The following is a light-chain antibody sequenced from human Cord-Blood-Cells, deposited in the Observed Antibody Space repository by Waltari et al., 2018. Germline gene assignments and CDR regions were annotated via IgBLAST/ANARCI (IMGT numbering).Light chain of an antibody. CDR2: DVS. J-gene: IGLJ3*02. Sequence: QSALTQPASVSGSPGQSITISCTGTRSDVGGYNYVSWYQQHPGKAPKLMIYDVSNRPSGVSNRFSGSKSGNTASLTISGLQAEDEAEYYCSSYTSSSTFWVFGGGTKLTVL. V-gene: IGLV2-14*01. CDR3: SSYTSSSTFWV. CDR1: RSDVGGYNY.